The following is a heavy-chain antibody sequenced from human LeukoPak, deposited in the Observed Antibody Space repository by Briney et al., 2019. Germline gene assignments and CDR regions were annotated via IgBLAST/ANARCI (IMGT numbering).Heavy chain of an antibody. D-gene: IGHD6-19*01. CDR1: GYTFHHFG. V-gene: IGHV1-18*01. CDR2: ISAYNGNT. CDR3: ARARGAVAGSYFDY. Sequence: ASVRVSCKASGYTFHHFGVSWVRQAPGQGPEWVGWISAYNGNTNYAQKLQGRVTMTTDTSTSTAYMELRSLRSDDTAVYYCARARGAVAGSYFDYWGQGTLVTVSS. J-gene: IGHJ4*02.